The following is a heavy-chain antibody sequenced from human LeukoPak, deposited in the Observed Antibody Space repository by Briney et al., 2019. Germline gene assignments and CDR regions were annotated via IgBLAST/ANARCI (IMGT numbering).Heavy chain of an antibody. J-gene: IGHJ3*02. CDR2: ISGRGGST. CDR3: AKDQVISGSEASDI. V-gene: IGHV3-23*01. D-gene: IGHD2-21*01. CDR1: GFTFSSYA. Sequence: GGSLRLSCAASGFTFSSYAMSWVRPAPGQGLAWVSAISGRGGSTYYAHAGKGRFTISRVNSKNTLYLQMNSLRAEDTAVYYCAKDQVISGSEASDIWGQGTMVTVSS.